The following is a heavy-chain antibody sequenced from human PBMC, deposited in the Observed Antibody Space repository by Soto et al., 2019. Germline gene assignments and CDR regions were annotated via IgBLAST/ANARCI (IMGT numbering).Heavy chain of an antibody. V-gene: IGHV1-2*04. CDR1: GDSFNDYY. J-gene: IGHJ6*03. Sequence: VQLVQSGAEVRKPGASVKVSCKSSGDSFNDYYIHWVRQAPGQGLEWMGWINPNGGVTKYAQKFQGWVTMPRDTSIRTVYMELSRLRSDDTAVYYCARESGGATATLDYYYFYMDVWGKGTTVTVSS. CDR3: ARESGGATATLDYYYFYMDV. D-gene: IGHD5-12*01. CDR2: INPNGGVT.